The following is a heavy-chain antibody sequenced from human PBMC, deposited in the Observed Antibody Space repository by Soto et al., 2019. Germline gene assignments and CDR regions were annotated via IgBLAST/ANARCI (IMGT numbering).Heavy chain of an antibody. CDR3: ARSYSSSSNPYYYYGMDV. CDR1: GFTFSSYA. CDR2: ISGSGGST. J-gene: IGHJ6*02. Sequence: PGGSLRLSCAASGFTFSSYAMSWVRQAPGKGLEWVSAISGSGGSTYYADSVKGRFTISRDNSKNTLYLQMNSLRAEDTAVYYCARSYSSSSNPYYYYGMDVWGQGTTVTVSS. D-gene: IGHD6-6*01. V-gene: IGHV3-23*01.